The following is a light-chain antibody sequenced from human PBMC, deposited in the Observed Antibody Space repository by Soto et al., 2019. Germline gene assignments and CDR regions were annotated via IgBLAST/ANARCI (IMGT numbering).Light chain of an antibody. CDR3: QQRSNWYT. V-gene: IGKV3-11*01. CDR2: DAS. Sequence: EIVLTQSPATLSWSPGERATLSCRASQSVSSYLAWYQQKPGQAPRLLIYDASNRATGIPARFSGSGSGTDFTLTISSLEPEDFPVYYCQQRSNWYTFGQGTKLEIK. CDR1: QSVSSY. J-gene: IGKJ2*01.